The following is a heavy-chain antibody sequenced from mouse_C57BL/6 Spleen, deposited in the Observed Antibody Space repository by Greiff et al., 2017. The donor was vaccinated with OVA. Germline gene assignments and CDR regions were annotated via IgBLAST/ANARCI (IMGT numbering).Heavy chain of an antibody. D-gene: IGHD2-4*01. CDR2: ISSGGDYI. V-gene: IGHV5-9-1*02. CDR3: TRAGDYGYAMDY. Sequence: EVQLVESGEGLVKPGGSLKLSCAASGFTFSSYAMSWVRQTPEKRLEWVAYISSGGDYIYYADTVKGRFTISRDNARNTLYLQMSSLKSEDTAMYYCTRAGDYGYAMDYWGQGTSVTVSS. CDR1: GFTFSSYA. J-gene: IGHJ4*01.